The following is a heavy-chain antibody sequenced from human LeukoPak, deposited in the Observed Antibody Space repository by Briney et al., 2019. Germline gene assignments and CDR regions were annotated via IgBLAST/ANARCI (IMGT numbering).Heavy chain of an antibody. Sequence: SETLSLTCTVSGGSISSYYWSWIRQPPGKGLEWIGYIYYSGSTNYNPSLKSRVTISVDTSKNQFSLKLSSVTAADTAVYYCARLQGPYGLFDYWGQGTLVTVSS. CDR1: GGSISSYY. D-gene: IGHD3-10*01. CDR3: ARLQGPYGLFDY. CDR2: IYYSGST. J-gene: IGHJ4*02. V-gene: IGHV4-59*08.